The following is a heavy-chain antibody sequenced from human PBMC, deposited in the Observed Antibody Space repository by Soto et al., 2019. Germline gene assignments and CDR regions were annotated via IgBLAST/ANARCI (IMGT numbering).Heavy chain of an antibody. Sequence: QAQLVQYGAEVKEPGASVKVSCKASGYSFTTSGITWVRQAPGQGLEWMGWIITYNGNTNDAQNLQDRVTLTTDTSTSTAYMELRSLRADDTAVYYCARRLYGDYDYWGQGTLVTVSS. V-gene: IGHV1-18*01. J-gene: IGHJ4*02. CDR3: ARRLYGDYDY. D-gene: IGHD4-17*01. CDR1: GYSFTTSG. CDR2: IITYNGNT.